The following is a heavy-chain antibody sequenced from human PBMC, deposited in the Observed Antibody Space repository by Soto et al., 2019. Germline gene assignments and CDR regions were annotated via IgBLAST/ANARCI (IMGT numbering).Heavy chain of an antibody. V-gene: IGHV3-23*01. CDR1: GFTFSSYA. Sequence: EVQLLESGGGLVQPGGSLRLSCAASGFTFSSYAMSWVRQAPGKGLEWVSAISGSGGSTYYADSVKGRFTISRDNSKNTLYLQMNSLRAEDTAVYYCARDKGVVMAIPTTAFDIWGQGTMVTVSS. J-gene: IGHJ3*02. CDR3: ARDKGVVMAIPTTAFDI. D-gene: IGHD2-21*01. CDR2: ISGSGGST.